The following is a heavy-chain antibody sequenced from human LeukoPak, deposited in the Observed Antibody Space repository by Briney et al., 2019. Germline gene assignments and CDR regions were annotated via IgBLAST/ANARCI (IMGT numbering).Heavy chain of an antibody. CDR3: AKYRSANSFDS. J-gene: IGHJ4*02. V-gene: IGHV4-59*01. Sequence: PSETLSLTCTVSGDSISFYYWNWIRQTPGKGLEWIGYIDYSGSTNYNPSFKSRVTISVDTSKNQFSLKLNSVTSADTAVYYCAKYRSANSFDSGAQGTQVPVSS. CDR1: GDSISFYY. CDR2: IDYSGST. D-gene: IGHD4/OR15-4a*01.